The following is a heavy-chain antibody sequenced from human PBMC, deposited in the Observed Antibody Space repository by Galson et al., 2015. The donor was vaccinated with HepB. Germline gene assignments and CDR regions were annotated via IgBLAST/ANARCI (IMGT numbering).Heavy chain of an antibody. CDR2: IIPILGIA. J-gene: IGHJ4*02. Sequence: SVKVSCKASGGTFSSYAISWVRQAPGQGLEWMGGIIPILGIANYAQKFQGRVTITADKSTSTAYMELSSLRSEDTAVYYCAREDPEVDYFDYWGQGTLVTVSS. V-gene: IGHV1-69*10. CDR1: GGTFSSYA. CDR3: AREDPEVDYFDY.